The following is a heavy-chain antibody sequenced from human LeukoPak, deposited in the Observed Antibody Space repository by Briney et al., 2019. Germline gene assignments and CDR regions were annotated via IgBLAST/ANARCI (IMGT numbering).Heavy chain of an antibody. D-gene: IGHD4-17*01. J-gene: IGHJ3*02. CDR3: AKSLHDYGDHDAFDI. CDR2: IYPGDSDT. Sequence: GESLKISCKGSGYSFTSYWIGWVRQMPGKGLEWMGIIYPGDSDTRYSPSFQGQVTISADKSISTAYLQWSSLKASDTAMYYCAKSLHDYGDHDAFDIWGQGTMVTVSS. CDR1: GYSFTSYW. V-gene: IGHV5-51*01.